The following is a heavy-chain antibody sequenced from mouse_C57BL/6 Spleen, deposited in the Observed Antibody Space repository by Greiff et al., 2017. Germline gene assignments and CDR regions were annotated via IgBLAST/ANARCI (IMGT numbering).Heavy chain of an antibody. Sequence: EVMLVESEGGLVQPGSSMKLSCTASVFTFSDYYMAWVRQVPEKGLEWVANINYDGSSTYYLDSLKSRFIISRDNAKNILYLQMSSLKSEDTATYYCARERYYYGSSYGWDYWGQGTTLTVSS. V-gene: IGHV5-16*01. CDR3: ARERYYYGSSYGWDY. D-gene: IGHD1-1*01. J-gene: IGHJ2*01. CDR2: INYDGSST. CDR1: VFTFSDYY.